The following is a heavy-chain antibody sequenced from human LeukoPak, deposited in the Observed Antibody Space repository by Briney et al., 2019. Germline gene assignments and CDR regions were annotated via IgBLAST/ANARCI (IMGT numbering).Heavy chain of an antibody. V-gene: IGHV4-4*02. CDR2: IYYSGST. D-gene: IGHD3-10*01. J-gene: IGHJ4*02. Sequence: PSETLSLTCAVSGGSISSSNWWSWVRPPPGKGLEWIGYIYYSGSTYYNPSLKSRVTTSVDTSKNQFSLKLSSVTAADTAVYYCARELAYGSGDYWGQGTLVTVSS. CDR3: ARELAYGSGDY. CDR1: GGSISSSNW.